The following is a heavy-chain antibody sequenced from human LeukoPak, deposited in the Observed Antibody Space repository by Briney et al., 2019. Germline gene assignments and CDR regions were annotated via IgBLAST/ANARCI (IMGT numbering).Heavy chain of an antibody. CDR2: IYYSGST. D-gene: IGHD5-12*01. CDR3: ARKPRGPYSGYDWGLVLNWFDP. Sequence: SETLPLTCTVSGGSISSSSYYWGWIRQPPGKGLEWIGSIYYSGSTYYNPSLKSRVTISVDTSKNQFSLKLSSVTAADTAVYYCARKPRGPYSGYDWGLVLNWFDPWGQGTLVTVSS. J-gene: IGHJ5*02. V-gene: IGHV4-39*01. CDR1: GGSISSSSYY.